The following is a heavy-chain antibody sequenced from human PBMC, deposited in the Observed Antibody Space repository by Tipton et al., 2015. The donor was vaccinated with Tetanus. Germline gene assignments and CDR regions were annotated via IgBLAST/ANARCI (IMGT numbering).Heavy chain of an antibody. CDR2: VYSSGST. D-gene: IGHD1-26*01. Sequence: LRLSCTVSGGSLNTFYWNWIRQPAGKGLEWIGRVYSSGSTNYNPSLKSRVTMSIDASKNRFSLELTSVTAADTAVYYCARDFRERSGTYYSYYYTMDVWGQGTTVTVSS. CDR1: GGSLNTFY. J-gene: IGHJ6*02. CDR3: ARDFRERSGTYYSYYYTMDV. V-gene: IGHV4-4*07.